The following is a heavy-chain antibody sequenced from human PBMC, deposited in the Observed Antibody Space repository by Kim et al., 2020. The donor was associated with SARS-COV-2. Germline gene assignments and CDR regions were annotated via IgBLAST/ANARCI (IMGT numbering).Heavy chain of an antibody. CDR1: GSTFSSYW. V-gene: IGHV3-7*03. CDR2: IKEDGGEK. J-gene: IGHJ3*02. Sequence: GGSLRLSCEASGSTFSSYWMSWVRQAPGKGLEWVANIKEDGGEKYYVDSVKGRLTISRDNAKNSLYLQMDSLRAGDTAVYYCVRDGYSGHDLAFDIWGPGKMVTVSS. CDR3: VRDGYSGHDLAFDI. D-gene: IGHD5-12*01.